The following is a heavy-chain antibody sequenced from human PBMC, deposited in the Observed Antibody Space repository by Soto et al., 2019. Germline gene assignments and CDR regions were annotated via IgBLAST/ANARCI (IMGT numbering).Heavy chain of an antibody. CDR1: GFTFSSYS. J-gene: IGHJ4*02. CDR2: ISSSSSYI. CDR3: ARDGVEARFDY. Sequence: GGSLRLPCAASGFTFSSYSMNWVRQAPGKGLEWVSSISSSSSYIYYADSVKGRFTISRDNAKNSLYLQMNSLRAEDTAVYYCARDGVEARFDYWGQGTLVTVSS. D-gene: IGHD2-8*01. V-gene: IGHV3-21*01.